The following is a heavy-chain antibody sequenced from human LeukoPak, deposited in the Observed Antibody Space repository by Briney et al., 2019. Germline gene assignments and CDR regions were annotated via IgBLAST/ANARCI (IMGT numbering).Heavy chain of an antibody. D-gene: IGHD1-26*01. J-gene: IGHJ5*02. Sequence: SETLSLTCTVFGDSVSSSNYYWAWFRQPPGKGLNWIGSLYYDGRTYYSPSLESRVTVSVDTSKNQFALKLTSVTAADTAVYYCARRRGEWDVNWFDPWGPGTLVTVSS. V-gene: IGHV4-39*01. CDR1: GDSVSSSNYY. CDR3: ARRRGEWDVNWFDP. CDR2: LYYDGRT.